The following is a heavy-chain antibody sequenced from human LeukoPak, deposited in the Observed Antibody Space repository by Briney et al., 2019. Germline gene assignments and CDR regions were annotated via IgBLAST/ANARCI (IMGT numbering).Heavy chain of an antibody. Sequence: GGSLRLSCAASGFTFSSYEMNWVRQAPGKGLEWVSYISSSGSTIYYPDSVKGRFTISRDNAKNSLYLQMNSLRAEDTAVYYCAALDLLLWFGEADYWGQGTLVTVSS. J-gene: IGHJ4*02. CDR1: GFTFSSYE. CDR2: ISSSGSTI. V-gene: IGHV3-48*03. CDR3: AALDLLLWFGEADY. D-gene: IGHD3-10*01.